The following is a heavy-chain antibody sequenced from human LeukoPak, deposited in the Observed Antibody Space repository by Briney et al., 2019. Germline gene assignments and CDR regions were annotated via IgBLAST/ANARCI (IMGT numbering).Heavy chain of an antibody. D-gene: IGHD4-23*01. V-gene: IGHV4-34*01. Sequence: SETLSLTCAVYGGSLSGYYWSWIRQPPGKGLEWIGEINHSGSTNCNPSLKSRVTISVDTSKNQFSLKLSSVTAADTAVYYCAVVTLTGWTFDPWGQGTLVTVSS. CDR1: GGSLSGYY. CDR2: INHSGST. J-gene: IGHJ5*02. CDR3: AVVTLTGWTFDP.